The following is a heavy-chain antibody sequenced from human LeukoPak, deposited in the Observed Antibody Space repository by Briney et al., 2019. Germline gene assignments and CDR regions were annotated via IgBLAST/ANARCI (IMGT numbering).Heavy chain of an antibody. V-gene: IGHV3-15*01. CDR2: IKSKIDGGTI. CDR3: PTRLQDGC. J-gene: IGHJ1*01. Sequence: GGSLRLSCVASGFTFSDAWMSWVRQAPGKGLEWVGRIKSKIDGGTIDYGAPVKGRFTISRDDSRNTLYLQMNSLKTEDTAVYYCPTRLQDGCWGQGPWSPS. CDR1: GFTFSDAW.